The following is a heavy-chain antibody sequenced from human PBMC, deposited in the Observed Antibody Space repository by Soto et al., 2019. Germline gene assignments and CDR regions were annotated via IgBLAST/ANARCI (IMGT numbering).Heavy chain of an antibody. V-gene: IGHV5-51*01. Sequence: PGESLKISCKISGYMFATYWISWVRQMPGKGLEWMGKMDPSDSYTRYSPSFQGQVTISADKSISTAYLQWSSLKASDTAMYYCARPAYSNYGGYYYGMDVWGQGTTVTVSS. J-gene: IGHJ6*02. D-gene: IGHD4-4*01. CDR1: GYMFATYW. CDR2: MDPSDSYT. CDR3: ARPAYSNYGGYYYGMDV.